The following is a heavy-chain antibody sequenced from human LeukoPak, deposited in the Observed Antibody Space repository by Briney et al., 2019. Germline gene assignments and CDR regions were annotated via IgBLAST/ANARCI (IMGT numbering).Heavy chain of an antibody. CDR3: ARDVTSYYDFWSGPSDFDY. V-gene: IGHV3-48*04. D-gene: IGHD3-3*01. Sequence: GGSLRLSGAASGFTFSSYSMNGVRQAPGKGREWVSYISSSSITIYYADSVKGRFTISRDNAKNSLYLQMNSLRAEDTAVYYCARDVTSYYDFWSGPSDFDYWGQGTLVTVSS. J-gene: IGHJ4*02. CDR2: ISSSSITI. CDR1: GFTFSSYS.